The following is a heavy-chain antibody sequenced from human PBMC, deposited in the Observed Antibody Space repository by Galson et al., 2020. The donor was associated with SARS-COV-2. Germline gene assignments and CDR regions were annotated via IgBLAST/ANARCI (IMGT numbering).Heavy chain of an antibody. CDR1: GYSFTSYW. J-gene: IGHJ4*02. D-gene: IGHD3-3*01. CDR2: IDPGDSDT. Sequence: GGSLRLSCKGSGYSFTSYWIAWVRQMPGKGLEWMGIIDPGDSDTRYSPSFQGQVTISADKSISTTYLQWSSLKASDTAIYYCARPNNDYDFWSGYAYWGQGTLVTVSS. V-gene: IGHV5-51*01. CDR3: ARPNNDYDFWSGYAY.